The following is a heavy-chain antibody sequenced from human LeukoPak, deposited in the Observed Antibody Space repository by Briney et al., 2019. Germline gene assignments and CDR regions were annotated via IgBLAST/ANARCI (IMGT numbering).Heavy chain of an antibody. CDR2: INSDRSST. V-gene: IGHV3-74*01. Sequence: GGSLRLSCAASGFTFSSYWMHWVRQAPGKGLVWVSRINSDRSSTSYADSVKGRFTISRDNAKNTLYLQMNSLRAEDTAVYYCARGPRAYSSGYYYPFDYWGQGTLVTVSS. J-gene: IGHJ4*02. D-gene: IGHD3-22*01. CDR1: GFTFSSYW. CDR3: ARGPRAYSSGYYYPFDY.